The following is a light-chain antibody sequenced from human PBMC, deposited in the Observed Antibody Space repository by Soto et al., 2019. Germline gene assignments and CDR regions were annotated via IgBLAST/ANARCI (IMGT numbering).Light chain of an antibody. V-gene: IGKV3-20*01. Sequence: EIVLTQSPGTLSLSPGERATLSCRASQSVSSSYLAWYQQKPGQPPRLLIFDASSRATGIPDRFSGSGSGTDFTLTISSLEPEDFAVYYCQHFGRSPPSWTFGQGTTVEIK. CDR2: DAS. CDR3: QHFGRSPPSWT. J-gene: IGKJ1*01. CDR1: QSVSSSY.